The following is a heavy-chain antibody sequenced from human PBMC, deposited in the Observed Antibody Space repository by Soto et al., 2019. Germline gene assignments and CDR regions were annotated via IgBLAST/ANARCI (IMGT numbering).Heavy chain of an antibody. Sequence: PSQTLSLTCAISGDSVSSNTAAWNWIRSSPSRGLEWLGRTYYRSNWRHDYAVSVKSRITVNPDTSKNHFSLQLNSVTPDDTAVYYCARAYDIMETYFDSWGQGTLVTVSS. D-gene: IGHD3-22*01. V-gene: IGHV6-1*01. CDR2: TYYRSNWRH. J-gene: IGHJ4*02. CDR1: GDSVSSNTAA. CDR3: ARAYDIMETYFDS.